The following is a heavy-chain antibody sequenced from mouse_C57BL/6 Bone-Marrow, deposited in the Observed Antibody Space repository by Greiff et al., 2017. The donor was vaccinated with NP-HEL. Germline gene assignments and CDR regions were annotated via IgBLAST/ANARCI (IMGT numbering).Heavy chain of an antibody. J-gene: IGHJ2*01. D-gene: IGHD4-1*01. CDR3: ARGIPNWDVIEVGRDY. Sequence: QVQLQQSGAELVRPGTSVKVSCKASGYAFTNYLIEWVKQRPGQGLEWIGVINPGSGGTNYNEKFKGKATLTADKSSSTAYMQLSSLTSEDSAVYFCARGIPNWDVIEVGRDYWGQGTTLTVSS. CDR2: INPGSGGT. V-gene: IGHV1-54*01. CDR1: GYAFTNYL.